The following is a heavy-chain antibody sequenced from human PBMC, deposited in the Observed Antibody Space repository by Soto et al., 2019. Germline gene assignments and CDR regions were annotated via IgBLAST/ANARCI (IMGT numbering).Heavy chain of an antibody. Sequence: ASVTVSCKASGYTFTSYDINWVRQATGQGLEWMGWMNPNSGNTGYAQKFQGRVTMTRNTSISTAYMELSSLRSEDTAVYYCARGLESDYSNYVYYYYYMDVWGKGTTVTVSS. J-gene: IGHJ6*03. V-gene: IGHV1-8*01. D-gene: IGHD4-4*01. CDR3: ARGLESDYSNYVYYYYYMDV. CDR2: MNPNSGNT. CDR1: GYTFTSYD.